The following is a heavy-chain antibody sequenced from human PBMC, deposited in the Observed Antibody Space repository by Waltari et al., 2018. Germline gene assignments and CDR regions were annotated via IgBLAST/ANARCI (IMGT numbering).Heavy chain of an antibody. CDR3: ARERDIVVVPDIPNYNWFDP. V-gene: IGHV4-38-2*02. CDR1: GYSISSGYY. D-gene: IGHD2-2*01. J-gene: IGHJ5*02. Sequence: QVQLQESGPGLVKPSETLSLTCAVSGYSISSGYYWGWIRQPPGKGLEWIGSIYHSGSTYYNPSLKSRVTISVDTSKNQFSLKLSSVTAADTAVYYCARERDIVVVPDIPNYNWFDPWGQGTLVTVSS. CDR2: IYHSGST.